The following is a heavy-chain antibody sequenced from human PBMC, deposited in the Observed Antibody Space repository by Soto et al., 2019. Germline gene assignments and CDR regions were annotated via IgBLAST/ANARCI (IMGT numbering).Heavy chain of an antibody. CDR3: ARDLVGVGASCSAFDI. J-gene: IGHJ3*02. Sequence: GGSLRLSCAASGFPFSSYEMNWVRQSPGKGLEWVSYISSSGSTIYYADSVKGRFTISRDNAKNSLYLQMNSLRAEDTAVYYCARDLVGVGASCSAFDIWGQGTMFTVSS. D-gene: IGHD2-15*01. CDR2: ISSSGSTI. V-gene: IGHV3-48*03. CDR1: GFPFSSYE.